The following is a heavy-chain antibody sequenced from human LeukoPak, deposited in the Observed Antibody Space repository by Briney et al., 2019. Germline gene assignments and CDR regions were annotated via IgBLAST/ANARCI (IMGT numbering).Heavy chain of an antibody. Sequence: SETLSLTCTVSSGSISSYYWSWIRQPPGKGLEWIGYIYYSGSTYYNPSLKSRVTISVDTSKNQFSLKLSSVTAADTAVYYCARVRRDYDGNWFDPWGQGTLVTVSS. V-gene: IGHV4-59*06. CDR1: SGSISSYY. J-gene: IGHJ5*02. CDR2: IYYSGST. CDR3: ARVRRDYDGNWFDP. D-gene: IGHD3-22*01.